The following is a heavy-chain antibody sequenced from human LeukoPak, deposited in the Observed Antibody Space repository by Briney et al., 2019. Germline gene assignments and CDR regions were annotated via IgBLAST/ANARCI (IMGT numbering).Heavy chain of an antibody. Sequence: GGTLRLSCAASGFTFSSYSMNWVRQAPGKGLEWVSSISSSSSYIYYADSVKGRFTISRDNAKNSLYLQMNSLRAEDTAVYYCARDTGGGSGTEIDYWGQGTLVTVSS. CDR3: ARDTGGGSGTEIDY. CDR1: GFTFSSYS. V-gene: IGHV3-21*01. D-gene: IGHD3-10*01. J-gene: IGHJ4*02. CDR2: ISSSSSYI.